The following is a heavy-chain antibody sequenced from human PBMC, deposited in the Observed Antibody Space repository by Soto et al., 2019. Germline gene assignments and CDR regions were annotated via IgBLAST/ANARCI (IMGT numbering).Heavy chain of an antibody. J-gene: IGHJ3*02. V-gene: IGHV3-9*01. CDR3: AVSGYYTPGSFDI. D-gene: IGHD3-3*01. Sequence: GGSLRLSCAASGFTFDDYAMPWVRQAPGKGLEWVSGISWNSGSIGYADSVKGRFTILRDTDKNSPYLQMISLRAEDTALYYCAVSGYYTPGSFDIWGQGTMVTVSS. CDR1: GFTFDDYA. CDR2: ISWNSGSI.